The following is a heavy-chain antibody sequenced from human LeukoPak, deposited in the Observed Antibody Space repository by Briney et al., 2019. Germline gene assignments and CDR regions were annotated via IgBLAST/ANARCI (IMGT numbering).Heavy chain of an antibody. CDR2: LNGGGGIT. J-gene: IGHJ4*02. V-gene: IGHV3-23*01. CDR1: GFTFNSYA. D-gene: IGHD6-19*01. CDR3: AKTTAGNSSGRNPGWPVDY. Sequence: GGSLRLSCAASGFTFNSYAMTWVRQAPGKGLEGVSHLNGGGGITYYADSVKGRFTIFRENSKNTLYLQMTSLRAEDTAVYYCAKTTAGNSSGRNPGWPVDYWGQGTLVTVSS.